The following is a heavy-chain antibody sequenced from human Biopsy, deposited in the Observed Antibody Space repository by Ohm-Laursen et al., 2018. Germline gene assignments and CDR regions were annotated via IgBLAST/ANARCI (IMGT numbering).Heavy chain of an antibody. V-gene: IGHV4-61*05. CDR2: IEYSDKT. J-gene: IGHJ4*02. D-gene: IGHD2-2*01. Sequence: GTLSLTCNVSGGSIRGSTYYWGWIRQTPGKGLEWIGYIEYSDKTYYNPSLESRVAFSVDTSKNQFSLRLMCVTAADTAVYYCARHRYCSSTSCSNSNYYFDFWGQGTLVTVSS. CDR3: ARHRYCSSTSCSNSNYYFDF. CDR1: GGSIRGSTYY.